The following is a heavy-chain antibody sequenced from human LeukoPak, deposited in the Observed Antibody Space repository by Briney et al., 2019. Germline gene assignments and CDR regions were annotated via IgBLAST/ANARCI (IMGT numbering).Heavy chain of an antibody. V-gene: IGHV3-73*01. CDR3: TRRGGVAASEYYMDV. CDR2: IRSKANSYAT. D-gene: IGHD6-13*01. Sequence: GGSLRLSCAASGFTFSGSAMHWVRQASGKGLEWVGRIRSKANSYATAYAASVKGSFTISRDDSKSTASLQMNSRKTEDTAVYYCTRRGGVAASEYYMDVWGKGTTVTVSS. J-gene: IGHJ6*03. CDR1: GFTFSGSA.